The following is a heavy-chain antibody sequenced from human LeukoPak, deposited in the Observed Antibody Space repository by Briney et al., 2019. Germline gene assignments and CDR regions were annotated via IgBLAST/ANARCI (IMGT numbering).Heavy chain of an antibody. V-gene: IGHV4-59*08. CDR3: ARTTWIQLWFFDY. J-gene: IGHJ4*02. CDR1: GGSISSYY. CDR2: IYYSGST. Sequence: SETLSLTCTVSGGSISSYYWSWIRQPPGKGLEWIGYIYYSGSTNYNPSLKSRVTISVDTSKNQFSLKLSSVTAADTAVYYCARTTWIQLWFFDYWGQGTLVTVSS. D-gene: IGHD5-18*01.